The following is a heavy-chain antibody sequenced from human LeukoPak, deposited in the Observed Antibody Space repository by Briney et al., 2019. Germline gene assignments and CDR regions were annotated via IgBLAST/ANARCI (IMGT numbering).Heavy chain of an antibody. CDR3: ARRSADYYGSGTPGYYFDY. V-gene: IGHV4-59*08. CDR2: IHYSATT. Sequence: PSETLSLTCTVSGGSISSYYWSWIRQPPGKGLEWIGYIHYSATTNYNPSLKSRVTISVDTSKNQFSLKLSSVTAADTAVYYCARRSADYYGSGTPGYYFDYWGQGTLVTVSS. D-gene: IGHD3-10*01. J-gene: IGHJ4*02. CDR1: GGSISSYY.